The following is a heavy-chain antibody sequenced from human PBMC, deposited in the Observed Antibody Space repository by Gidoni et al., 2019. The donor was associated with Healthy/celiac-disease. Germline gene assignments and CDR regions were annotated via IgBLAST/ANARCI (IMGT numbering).Heavy chain of an antibody. CDR3: ARDGYSGYDRTLGY. V-gene: IGHV3-48*03. Sequence: EVQLVESGGGLVQPGGSLRLSCAASGFTFSSYEMNWVRQAPGKGLEWVSYISSSGSTIYYADSVKGRFTIPRDNAKNSLYLQMNSLRAEDTAVYYCARDGYSGYDRTLGYWGQGTLVTVSS. CDR1: GFTFSSYE. CDR2: ISSSGSTI. D-gene: IGHD5-12*01. J-gene: IGHJ4*02.